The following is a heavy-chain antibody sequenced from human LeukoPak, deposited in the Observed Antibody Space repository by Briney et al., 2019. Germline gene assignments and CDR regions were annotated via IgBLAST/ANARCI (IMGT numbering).Heavy chain of an antibody. D-gene: IGHD3-10*01. CDR1: GGAISRYY. V-gene: IGHV4-4*09. CDR2: IYTSGST. Sequence: SETLSLTCTVSGGAISRYYWSWIRQPPGKGLEWIGYIYTSGSTNYNPSLKSRVTISVDTSKNQFSLKLSSVTAADTAVYYCARRGITMVRGARHYYMDVWGKGTTVTVSS. CDR3: ARRGITMVRGARHYYMDV. J-gene: IGHJ6*03.